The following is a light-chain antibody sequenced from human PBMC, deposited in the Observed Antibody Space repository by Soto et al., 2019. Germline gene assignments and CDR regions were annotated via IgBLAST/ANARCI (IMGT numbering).Light chain of an antibody. Sequence: EIVLTQSPGTLYLSPGERATLSCRASQSVNLDYLAWYQQKPGQAPRLLIYGASSRATGIPDRFSGSGSGTEFTLTVSRLKPEDFAVYYCQQYCMSPFTFGPGTKVDIK. CDR2: GAS. CDR1: QSVNLDY. CDR3: QQYCMSPFT. V-gene: IGKV3-20*01. J-gene: IGKJ3*01.